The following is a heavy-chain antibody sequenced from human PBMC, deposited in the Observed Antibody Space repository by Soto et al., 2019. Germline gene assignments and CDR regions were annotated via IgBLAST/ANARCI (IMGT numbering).Heavy chain of an antibody. J-gene: IGHJ5*02. Sequence: QLQLQESGPGLVKPSETLSLTCTVSGGSISHYHWNWIRQAPGKGMEWIGYIFYNGSTHYNPSLTRPVTTSVDMSKNRRSLTLTSVTAADTAVYYCATPSYPWGQGTLVTVSS. CDR1: GGSISHYH. CDR3: ATPSYP. V-gene: IGHV4-59*01. CDR2: IFYNGST.